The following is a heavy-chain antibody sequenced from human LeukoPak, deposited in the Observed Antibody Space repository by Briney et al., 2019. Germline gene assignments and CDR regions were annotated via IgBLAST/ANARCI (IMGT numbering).Heavy chain of an antibody. J-gene: IGHJ4*02. V-gene: IGHV1-8*01. Sequence: ASVKVSCKASGYTFTSYDINWVRQATRQGLEWMGWMNPNSGNTGYAQKFQGRVTMTRDTSISTAYMELSSLTSEDTAVYYCARNVPSTGHFVYWGQGTLVTVSS. CDR1: GYTFTSYD. D-gene: IGHD3-10*01. CDR2: MNPNSGNT. CDR3: ARNVPSTGHFVY.